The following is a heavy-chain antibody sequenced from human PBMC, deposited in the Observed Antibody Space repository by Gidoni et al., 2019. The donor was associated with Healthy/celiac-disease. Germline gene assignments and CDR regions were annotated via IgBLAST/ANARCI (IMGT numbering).Heavy chain of an antibody. D-gene: IGHD6-19*01. CDR1: GGSISSRRYY. V-gene: IGHV4-39*01. CDR2: IYYSGST. CDR3: ARHKQQPVVIAVAGTPDY. J-gene: IGHJ4*02. Sequence: QLQLQESGPGLVKPSETLSLTCTVSGGSISSRRYYWGWIRQPPGKGLEWIGSIYYSGSTYYNPSLKSRVTISVDTSKNQFSLKLSSVTAADTAVYYCARHKQQPVVIAVAGTPDYWGQGTLVTVSS.